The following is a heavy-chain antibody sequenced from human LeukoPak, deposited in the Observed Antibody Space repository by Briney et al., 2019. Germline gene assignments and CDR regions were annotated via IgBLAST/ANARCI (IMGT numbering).Heavy chain of an antibody. Sequence: PGGSLRLSCAASGFTFSSYAMSWVRQAPGKGLEWVSAISGSGGSTYYADSVKGRFTISRDNSKNTLYLQMNSLRAEDTAVYYCAKGDYYDSSGYYSYFDYWGQGTLVTVSS. V-gene: IGHV3-23*01. CDR3: AKGDYYDSSGYYSYFDY. D-gene: IGHD3-22*01. J-gene: IGHJ4*02. CDR2: ISGSGGST. CDR1: GFTFSSYA.